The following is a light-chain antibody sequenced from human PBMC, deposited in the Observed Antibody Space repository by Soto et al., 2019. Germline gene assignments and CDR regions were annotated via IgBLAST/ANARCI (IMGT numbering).Light chain of an antibody. V-gene: IGKV3-15*01. J-gene: IGKJ4*01. CDR2: GAS. CDR1: QSVRSN. CDR3: HQYNYCPLS. Sequence: EIVMTQSPATLSVSPGERATLSCRASQSVRSNLAWYQQKRGQAPRLLIYGASNRATGIPARFSGSGSGTEFTLTISSLQSEDFSGYSCHQYNYCPLSFGGGTNVEI.